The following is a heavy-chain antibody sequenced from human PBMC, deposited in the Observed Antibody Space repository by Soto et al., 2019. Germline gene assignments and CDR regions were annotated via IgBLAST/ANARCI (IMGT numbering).Heavy chain of an antibody. CDR3: ARVAYSYGPEKTDYFDY. D-gene: IGHD5-18*01. CDR2: ISYDGSNK. CDR1: GFTFSSYA. V-gene: IGHV3-30-3*01. Sequence: GGSLRLSCAASGFTFSSYAMHWVRQAPGKGLEWVAVISYDGSNKYYADSVKGRFTISRDNSKNTLYLQMNSLRAEDTAVYYCARVAYSYGPEKTDYFDYWGQGTLVTVSS. J-gene: IGHJ4*02.